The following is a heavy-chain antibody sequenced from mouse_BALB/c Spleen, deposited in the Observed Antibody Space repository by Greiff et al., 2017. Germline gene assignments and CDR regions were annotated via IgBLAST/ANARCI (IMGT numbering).Heavy chain of an antibody. CDR3: ARDQTARAPGGFAY. Sequence: EVKLVESGGGLVKPGGSLKLSCAASGFTFSDYYMYWVRQTPEKRLEWVATISDGGSYTYYPDSVKGRFTISRDNAKNNLYLQMSSLKSEDTAMYDCARDQTARAPGGFAYWGQGTLVTVSA. J-gene: IGHJ3*01. V-gene: IGHV5-4*02. D-gene: IGHD3-2*01. CDR1: GFTFSDYY. CDR2: ISDGGSYT.